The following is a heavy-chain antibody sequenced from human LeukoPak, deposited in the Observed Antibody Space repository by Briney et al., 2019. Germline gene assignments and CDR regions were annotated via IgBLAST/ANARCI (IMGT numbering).Heavy chain of an antibody. J-gene: IGHJ5*02. CDR2: MYYSGST. D-gene: IGHD3-22*01. V-gene: IGHV4-30-4*01. CDR3: ARPYYYDSRIDP. Sequence: PSETLSLTCTVSGGSISSGDYYWSWIRQPPGKGLEWIAYMYYSGSTYYNPSLKSRVTMSSDTSKNQLSLKLSSVTAADTAVYYCARPYYYDSRIDPWGQGILVTVSS. CDR1: GGSISSGDYY.